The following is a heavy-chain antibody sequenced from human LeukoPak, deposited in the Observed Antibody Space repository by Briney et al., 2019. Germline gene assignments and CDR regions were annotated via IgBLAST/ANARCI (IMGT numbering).Heavy chain of an antibody. D-gene: IGHD1-14*01. CDR1: GGSISSGGYY. J-gene: IGHJ4*02. V-gene: IGHV4-31*03. CDR3: ARDRGGPERGYFDY. CDR2: IYYSGST. Sequence: SETLSLTCTVSGGSISSGGYYWSWIRQHPGKGLEWIGYIYYSGSTYYNPSLKSRVTISIDTSKNQFSLKLSSVTAADTAVYYCARDRGGPERGYFDYWGQGTLVTVSS.